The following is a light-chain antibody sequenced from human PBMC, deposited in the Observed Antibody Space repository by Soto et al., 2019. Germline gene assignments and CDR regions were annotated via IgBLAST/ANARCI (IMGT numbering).Light chain of an antibody. CDR1: TSDIGTYNY. V-gene: IGLV2-14*01. CDR2: EVS. CDR3: SSYTSSATLV. Sequence: QSALTQPASVSGSPGQSITISCSGATSDIGTYNYVSWYQHHPGKVPKVIIYEVSNRPSGVSNRFSGSKSGNTASLTISGLQAEDAADYYCSSYTSSATLVFGGGTKVTVL. J-gene: IGLJ3*02.